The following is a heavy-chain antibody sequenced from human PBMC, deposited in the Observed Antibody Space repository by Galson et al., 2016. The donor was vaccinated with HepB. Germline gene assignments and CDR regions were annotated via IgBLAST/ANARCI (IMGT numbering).Heavy chain of an antibody. CDR1: GFTFGNYG. CDR2: ISYDGSDK. Sequence: SLRLSCAASGFTFGNYGMHWVRQAPGKGLEWVAVISYDGSDKKSADSLKGRFTISRDNSKNTLLLEMNSLRPEDTAVYYCAKGGAYALRYYVDWFDPWGQGTLVTVSS. CDR3: AKGGAYALRYYVDWFDP. J-gene: IGHJ5*02. V-gene: IGHV3-30*18. D-gene: IGHD3-9*01.